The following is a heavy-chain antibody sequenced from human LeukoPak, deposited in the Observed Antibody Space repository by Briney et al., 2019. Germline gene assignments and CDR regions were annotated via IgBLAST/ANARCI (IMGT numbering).Heavy chain of an antibody. J-gene: IGHJ4*02. D-gene: IGHD2/OR15-2a*01. CDR3: ARPHSGNFLGDS. CDR2: IYYSGSA. CDR1: GDSISGSGYY. Sequence: SETLSLTCSVSGDSISGSGYYWGWIRQSPGKGLQWIGSIYYSGSAYYHPSVQSRVTISVDTFKNQFSLELTSVTAEDTAVYYCARPHSGNFLGDSWGQGTLVTVSS. V-gene: IGHV4-39*01.